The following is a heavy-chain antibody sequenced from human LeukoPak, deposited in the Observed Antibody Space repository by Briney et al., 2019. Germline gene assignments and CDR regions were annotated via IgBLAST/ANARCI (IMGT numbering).Heavy chain of an antibody. CDR1: GGTFSSYA. D-gene: IGHD6-13*01. CDR3: ARDNPGIAAASYNWFDP. V-gene: IGHV1-69*13. J-gene: IGHJ5*02. Sequence: ASVKVSCKASGGTFSSYAISWVRQAPGQGLEWMGGIIPIFGTANYAQKFQGRVTITADESTSTAYMELSSLRSEDTAVYYCARDNPGIAAASYNWFDPWGQGTLVTVSS. CDR2: IIPIFGTA.